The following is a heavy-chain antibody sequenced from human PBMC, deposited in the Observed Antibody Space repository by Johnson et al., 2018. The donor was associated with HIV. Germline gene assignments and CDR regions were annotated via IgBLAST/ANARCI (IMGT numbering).Heavy chain of an antibody. CDR1: GFTFSSYG. V-gene: IGHV3-33*01. Sequence: QVQLVESGGGVVQPGRSLRLSCAASGFTFSSYGMHWVRQAPGKGLGWVAVIWSDGSNKYYADSVKGRFPISRDNAKNSLYLQLNSLRAEDTAVYYCARAINDAFDIWGQGTMVTVSP. J-gene: IGHJ3*02. CDR3: ARAINDAFDI. CDR2: IWSDGSNK.